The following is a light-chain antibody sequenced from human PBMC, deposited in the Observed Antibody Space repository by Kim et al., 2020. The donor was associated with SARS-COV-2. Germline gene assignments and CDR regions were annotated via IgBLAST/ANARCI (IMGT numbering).Light chain of an antibody. J-gene: IGKJ5*01. V-gene: IGKV1-16*01. CDR3: QQYHTYPPS. CDR2: GAS. CDR1: HGINHY. Sequence: DIQMTQSPSSLAASVGDRVTITCRASHGINHYLAWFQQRPGKAPKSLVYGASNLKSGVPSRFSGSGSGTDFTLTITGLQPEDFATYYCQQYHTYPPSFGKGTRLEIK.